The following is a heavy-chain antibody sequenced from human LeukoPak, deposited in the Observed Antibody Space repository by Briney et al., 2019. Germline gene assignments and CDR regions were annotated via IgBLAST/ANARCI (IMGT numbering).Heavy chain of an antibody. D-gene: IGHD6-19*01. CDR1: GGTFSSYA. CDR2: IIPIFGTA. V-gene: IGHV1-69*05. CDR3: ARAYSSGWYVDY. Sequence: SVKVSCKASGGTFSSYAISWVRQAPGQWLEWMGGIIPIFGTANYARKFQGRVTITTDESTSTAYMELSSLRSEDTAVYYCARAYSSGWYVDYWGQGTLVTVSS. J-gene: IGHJ4*02.